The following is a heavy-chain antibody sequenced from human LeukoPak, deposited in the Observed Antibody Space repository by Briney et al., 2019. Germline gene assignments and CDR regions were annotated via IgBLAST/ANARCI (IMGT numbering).Heavy chain of an antibody. J-gene: IGHJ3*02. V-gene: IGHV3-30*02. D-gene: IGHD6-19*01. Sequence: PGGSLRLSCAASGFTFNDYAMYWVRQSPGRGLEWVALIRDDGSDTYHADSVKGRFTISRDNSKNTVFLRMNSLRGEDSAIYDCAKSDGHGTGYGFHIWGQGTMVTVSS. CDR2: IRDDGSDT. CDR1: GFTFNDYA. CDR3: AKSDGHGTGYGFHI.